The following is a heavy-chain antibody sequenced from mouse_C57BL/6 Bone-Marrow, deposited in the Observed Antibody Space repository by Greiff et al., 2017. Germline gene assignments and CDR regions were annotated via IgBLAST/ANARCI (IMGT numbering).Heavy chain of an antibody. J-gene: IGHJ4*01. CDR2: ISDGGSYT. Sequence: EVNLVESGGGLVKPGGSLKLSCAASGFTFSSYAMSWVRQTPEKRLEWVATISDGGSYTYYPDNVKGRFTISRDNAKNNLYLQMSHLKSEDTAMYYCARDGRLRRNYAMDYWGQGTSVTVSS. V-gene: IGHV5-4*01. D-gene: IGHD2-4*01. CDR1: GFTFSSYA. CDR3: ARDGRLRRNYAMDY.